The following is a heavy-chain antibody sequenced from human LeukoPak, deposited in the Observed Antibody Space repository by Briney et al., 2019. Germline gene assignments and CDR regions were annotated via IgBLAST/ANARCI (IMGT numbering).Heavy chain of an antibody. J-gene: IGHJ4*02. CDR1: GFTFSSYA. CDR2: ISGSGGST. D-gene: IGHD3-22*01. Sequence: GGSLRLSCAASGFTFSSYAMSWVRQAPGKGLEWVSAISGSGGSTYYADSVKDRFTISRDNSKNTLYLQMNSLRAEDTAVYYCANQYYYDSSGYFPGDYWGQGTLVTVSS. V-gene: IGHV3-23*01. CDR3: ANQYYYDSSGYFPGDY.